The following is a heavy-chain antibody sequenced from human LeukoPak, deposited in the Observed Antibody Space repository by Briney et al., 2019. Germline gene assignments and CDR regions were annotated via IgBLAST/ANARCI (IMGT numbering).Heavy chain of an antibody. V-gene: IGHV1-58*02. Sequence: TSVKVSCKASGFTFTSSAMQWVRQARGQRLEWIGWIVVGSGNTNYAQKFQERVTITRDMSTSTAYMELSSLRSEDTAVYYCAADLDYYDSSGYYYALVDYWGQGTLVTVSS. CDR3: AADLDYYDSSGYYYALVDY. J-gene: IGHJ4*02. CDR2: IVVGSGNT. D-gene: IGHD3-22*01. CDR1: GFTFTSSA.